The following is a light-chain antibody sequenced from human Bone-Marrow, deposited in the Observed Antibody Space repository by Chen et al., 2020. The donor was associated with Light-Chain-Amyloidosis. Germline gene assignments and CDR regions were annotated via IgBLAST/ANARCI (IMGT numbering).Light chain of an antibody. CDR2: EDK. J-gene: IGLJ3*02. CDR1: SGNIASNY. V-gene: IGLV6-57*02. CDR3: QSYDSSNPSWV. Sequence: NSMLTQPHSVPEAPGKTVTISCTGHSGNIASNYVQWYQQRPGSAPTIVIYEDKQRPSGVPDRFSGSIDSSSNSASLAISGLKTEDEADYYCQSYDSSNPSWVFGGGTKLTV.